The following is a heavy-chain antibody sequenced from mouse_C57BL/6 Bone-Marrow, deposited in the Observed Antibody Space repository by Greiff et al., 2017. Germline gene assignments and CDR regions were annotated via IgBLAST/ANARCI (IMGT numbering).Heavy chain of an antibody. CDR3: AGYQGDYGFAY. J-gene: IGHJ3*01. V-gene: IGHV1-81*01. CDR1: GYTFTSYG. D-gene: IGHD2-13*01. Sequence: QVQLQQSGAELARPGASVKLSCKASGYTFTSYGISWVKQRTGQGLEWIGEIYPRSGNTYYNEKFKGKATLTADKSSSTAYMELRSLTSEDSAVYFCAGYQGDYGFAYWGQGTLVTVSA. CDR2: IYPRSGNT.